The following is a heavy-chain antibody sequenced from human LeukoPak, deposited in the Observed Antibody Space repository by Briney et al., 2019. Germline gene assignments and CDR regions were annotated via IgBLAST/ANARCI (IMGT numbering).Heavy chain of an antibody. CDR3: AKDLIVWGSYRLSAVDY. CDR2: IRYDGSNK. V-gene: IGHV3-30*02. CDR1: GFTFSSYG. D-gene: IGHD3-16*02. J-gene: IGHJ4*02. Sequence: GGSLRLSCAASGFTFSSYGMHWVRQAPGKGLEWVAFIRYDGSNKYYADSVKGRFTISRGNSKNTLYLQMNSLRAEDTAVYYCAKDLIVWGSYRLSAVDYWGQGTLVTVSS.